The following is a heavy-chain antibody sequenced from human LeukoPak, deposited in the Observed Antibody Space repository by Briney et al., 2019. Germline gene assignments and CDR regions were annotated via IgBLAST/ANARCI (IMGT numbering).Heavy chain of an antibody. CDR3: AKDHGYCRSNTCFQPFDS. CDR1: GFTFNSYA. V-gene: IGHV3-23*01. CDR2: GSSSGYST. D-gene: IGHD2-2*01. Sequence: GGSLRLSCAASGFTFNSYAMSWVRQAPGKGLEWISSGSSSGYSTYSADSVEGRFTISRDNSEKTLYLQMNGLRAEDTAVYYCAKDHGYCRSNTCFQPFDSWGQGALVTVSS. J-gene: IGHJ4*02.